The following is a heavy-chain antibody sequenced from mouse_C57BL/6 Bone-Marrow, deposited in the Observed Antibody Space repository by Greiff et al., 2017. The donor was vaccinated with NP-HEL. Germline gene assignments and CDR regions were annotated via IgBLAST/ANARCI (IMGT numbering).Heavy chain of an antibody. D-gene: IGHD3-3*01. CDR1: GYTFTSYG. CDR3: ARWRAHGAWFAD. V-gene: IGHV1-81*01. Sequence: QVQLQQSGAELARPGASVKLSCKASGYTFTSYGISWVKQRTGQGLEWIGEIYPRSGNTYYNEKFKGKATLTADKSSSTAYMELRSLTSEDSAVYFCARWRAHGAWFADWGQGTLVTVSA. J-gene: IGHJ3*01. CDR2: IYPRSGNT.